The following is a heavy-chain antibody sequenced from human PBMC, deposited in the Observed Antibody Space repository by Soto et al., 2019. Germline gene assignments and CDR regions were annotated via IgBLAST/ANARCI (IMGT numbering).Heavy chain of an antibody. D-gene: IGHD6-13*01. J-gene: IGHJ4*02. Sequence: EVQLLESGGGLQQPGGSLRLSCTASGFTFSSCAMSWVRQAPGKGLEWVSGISETGDGTYYADTVEGRFTISRDNFKNHLYLETTSQRADDTAVYYCAKEGSSRRFDFDYWGQGILVTVSS. CDR3: AKEGSSRRFDFDY. V-gene: IGHV3-23*01. CDR1: GFTFSSCA. CDR2: ISETGDGT.